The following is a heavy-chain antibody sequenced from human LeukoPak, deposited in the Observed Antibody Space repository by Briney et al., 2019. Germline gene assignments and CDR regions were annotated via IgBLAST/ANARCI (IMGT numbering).Heavy chain of an antibody. V-gene: IGHV3-7*01. CDR2: ITLDVSEK. Sequence: GXXLRLSCAGSRFTFTRYWMSWVSQAPGKGLEWVANITLDVSEKYYVYSMKGRFTISRDNAKNSLYLQMNGLRGEDTAVYYCARVYEYSSGWYRNDYWGQGTLVTVSS. CDR3: ARVYEYSSGWYRNDY. J-gene: IGHJ4*02. CDR1: RFTFTRYW. D-gene: IGHD6-19*01.